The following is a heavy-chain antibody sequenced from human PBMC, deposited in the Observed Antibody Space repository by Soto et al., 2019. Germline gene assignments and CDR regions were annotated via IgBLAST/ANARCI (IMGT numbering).Heavy chain of an antibody. J-gene: IGHJ3*02. CDR1: GGSISSYY. Sequence: SETLSLTCTVSGGSISSYYWSWIRQPPGKGLEWIGYIYYSGSTNYNPSLKSRVTISVDTSKNQFSLKLSSVTAADTAVYYCAREGSGEAFDIWGQGTMVPVSS. CDR3: AREGSGEAFDI. D-gene: IGHD6-25*01. CDR2: IYYSGST. V-gene: IGHV4-59*01.